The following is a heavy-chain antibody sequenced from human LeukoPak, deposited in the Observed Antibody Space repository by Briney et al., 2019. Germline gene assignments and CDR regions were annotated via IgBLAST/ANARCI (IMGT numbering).Heavy chain of an antibody. CDR1: GFTFSSYG. V-gene: IGHV3-33*01. J-gene: IGHJ6*02. CDR3: ARMGGYSYGYYYYGMDV. CDR2: IWYDGSNK. Sequence: GGSLRLSCAASGFTFSSYGMHWVRQAPGKGLEWVAVIWYDGSNKYHADSVKGRFTISRDNSKNTLYLQMNSLRAEDTAVYYCARMGGYSYGYYYYGMDVWGQGTTVTVSS. D-gene: IGHD5-18*01.